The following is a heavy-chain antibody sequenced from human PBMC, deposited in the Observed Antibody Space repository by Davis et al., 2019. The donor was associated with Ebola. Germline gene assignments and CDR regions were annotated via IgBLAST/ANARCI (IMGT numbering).Heavy chain of an antibody. CDR1: GYTFTSYD. D-gene: IGHD5-12*01. Sequence: ASVKVSCKVSGYTFTSYDINWVRQATGQGLEWMGMINPNDGRTIYAQKFQGRVTVTRDTSTTTVYMDLSSLRSEDTALYYCTTPGGQDSGYDVFDIWGQGTMVTVSS. J-gene: IGHJ3*02. V-gene: IGHV1-46*03. CDR3: TTPGGQDSGYDVFDI. CDR2: INPNDGRT.